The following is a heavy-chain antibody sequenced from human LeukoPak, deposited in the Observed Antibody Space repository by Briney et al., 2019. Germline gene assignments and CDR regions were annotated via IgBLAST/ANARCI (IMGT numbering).Heavy chain of an antibody. Sequence: ASVKVSCKASGYTFSDYYIHWVRQAPGQGLEWMGWINPKSGGTNYVQKFQGRVTMTRDTSISTAYMELSRLRFDDTAVYYCARRTTGDYWGQGTLVTVSS. J-gene: IGHJ4*02. CDR1: GYTFSDYY. V-gene: IGHV1-2*02. CDR2: INPKSGGT. CDR3: ARRTTGDY. D-gene: IGHD1-7*01.